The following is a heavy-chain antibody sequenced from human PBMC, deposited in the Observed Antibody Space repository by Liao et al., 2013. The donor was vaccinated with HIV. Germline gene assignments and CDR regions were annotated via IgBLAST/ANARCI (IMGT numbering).Heavy chain of an antibody. CDR1: GGSISSGSYY. CDR2: IYTGGIT. CDR3: ARGLGYYGRYFDY. J-gene: IGHJ4*02. Sequence: QVQLQESGPGLVKPSQTLSLTCTVSGGSISSGSYYWSWIRQPAGKGLEWIGRIYTGGITNYSPSLKSRVTISVDTSKNQFSLKLSSVTAADTAVYYCARGLGYYGRYFDYWGQGTLVTVSS. D-gene: IGHD3-22*01. V-gene: IGHV4-61*02.